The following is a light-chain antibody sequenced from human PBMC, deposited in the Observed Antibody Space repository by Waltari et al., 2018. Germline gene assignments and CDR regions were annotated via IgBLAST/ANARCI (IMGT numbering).Light chain of an antibody. J-gene: IGKJ1*01. V-gene: IGKV1-5*03. Sequence: DIQMTQSPSTLSASIGDRVTLTCRASQSISSSLAWYQQKPGTAPKLLMFKASTLESGVPSRFSGSGFGTEFTLTISSLQADDSATYYCQHYASFSLTFGQGTKVEIK. CDR2: KAS. CDR3: QHYASFSLT. CDR1: QSISSS.